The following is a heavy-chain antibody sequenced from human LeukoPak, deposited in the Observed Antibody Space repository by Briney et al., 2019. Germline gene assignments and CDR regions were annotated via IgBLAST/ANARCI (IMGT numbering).Heavy chain of an antibody. CDR1: GFTFSTNA. CDR3: AKRSVSSGFYYYFDY. J-gene: IGHJ4*02. Sequence: GGSLRLSCAASGFTFSTNAMSWVRQAPGKGQEWVSAISGSGGSTSYADSVKDRFTISRDNSKNTLFLQINSLRAEDTAVYYCAKRSVSSGFYYYFDYWGQGTLVTVSS. D-gene: IGHD6-19*01. V-gene: IGHV3-23*01. CDR2: ISGSGGST.